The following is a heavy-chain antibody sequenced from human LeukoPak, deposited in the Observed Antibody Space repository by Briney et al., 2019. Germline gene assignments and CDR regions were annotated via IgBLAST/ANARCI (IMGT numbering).Heavy chain of an antibody. CDR2: IYSGGST. CDR1: GFTFSSYA. V-gene: IGHV3-66*01. CDR3: ARGDSSGYYYPEYFQH. D-gene: IGHD3-22*01. J-gene: IGHJ1*01. Sequence: PGGSLRLSCAASGFTFSSYAMSWVRQAPGKGLEWVSVIYSGGSTYYADSVKGRFTISRDNSKNTLYLQMNSLRAEDTAVYYCARGDSSGYYYPEYFQHWGQGTLVTVSS.